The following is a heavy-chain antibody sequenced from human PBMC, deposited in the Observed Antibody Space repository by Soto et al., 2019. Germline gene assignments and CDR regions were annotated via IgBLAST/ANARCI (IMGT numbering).Heavy chain of an antibody. Sequence: SETLPLTCTVSGGSISSGGYYWSWIRQHPGKGLEWIGYIYYSGSTYYNPSLKSRVTISVDTSKNQFSLKLSSVTAADTAVYYCARKTYYYDSSGSELDYWGQGTLVTVSS. V-gene: IGHV4-31*03. CDR3: ARKTYYYDSSGSELDY. J-gene: IGHJ4*02. CDR2: IYYSGST. D-gene: IGHD3-22*01. CDR1: GGSISSGGYY.